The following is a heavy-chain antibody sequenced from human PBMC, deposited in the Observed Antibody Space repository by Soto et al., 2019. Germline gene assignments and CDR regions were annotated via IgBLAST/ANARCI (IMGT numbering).Heavy chain of an antibody. CDR2: ISYDGSNK. Sequence: QVQLVESGGGVVQPGRSLRLSCAASGFTFSSYGMYWVRQAPGKGLEWVAVISYDGSNKYYADSVKGRFTISRDNSKNTLYLQMNSLRAEDTAVYYCAKDLGYSYGYNYYGMDVWGQGTTVTVSS. J-gene: IGHJ6*02. V-gene: IGHV3-30*18. CDR1: GFTFSSYG. CDR3: AKDLGYSYGYNYYGMDV. D-gene: IGHD5-18*01.